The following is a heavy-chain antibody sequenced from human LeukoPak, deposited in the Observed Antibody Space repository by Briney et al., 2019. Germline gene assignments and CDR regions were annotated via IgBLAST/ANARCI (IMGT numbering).Heavy chain of an antibody. CDR1: GFTFSSYW. CDR3: ASSYYYDGDY. D-gene: IGHD3-22*01. J-gene: IGHJ4*02. V-gene: IGHV3-7*01. Sequence: GGSLRLSCAASGFTFSSYWMTWVRQAPGKGLEWVATIKHDGSEDYYLDSVKGRFTISRDNAKNSLYLQMNSLRAEDMALYYCASSYYYDGDYWGQGTLVTVSS. CDR2: IKHDGSED.